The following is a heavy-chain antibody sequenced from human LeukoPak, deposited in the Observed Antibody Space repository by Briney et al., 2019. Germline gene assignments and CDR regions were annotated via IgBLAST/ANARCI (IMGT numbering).Heavy chain of an antibody. Sequence: SETLSLTCTVTGGSISSYYWSWIRQPAGKGLEWIGRIYSSGSTNYNPSLKSRVTMSVDMSRNQFSLKLSSVTAADTAVYYCARVSPGGNSDYLGQGTLVTVSS. CDR1: GGSISSYY. V-gene: IGHV4-4*07. D-gene: IGHD4-23*01. CDR3: ARVSPGGNSDY. CDR2: IYSSGST. J-gene: IGHJ4*02.